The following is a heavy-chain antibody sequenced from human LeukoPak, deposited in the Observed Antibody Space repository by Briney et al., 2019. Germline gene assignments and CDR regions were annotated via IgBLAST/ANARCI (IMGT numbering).Heavy chain of an antibody. J-gene: IGHJ4*02. CDR3: ARDDGDYYFDY. D-gene: IGHD4-17*01. Sequence: PGRSLRLSCAASGFTFSSYGMHWVRQAPGKGLEWVAVIWYDGSNKYYADSVKGRFTISRDNSKNTLYLQMNSLRAEDTAVYYCARDDGDYYFDYWGQGTLVTASS. CDR2: IWYDGSNK. V-gene: IGHV3-33*01. CDR1: GFTFSSYG.